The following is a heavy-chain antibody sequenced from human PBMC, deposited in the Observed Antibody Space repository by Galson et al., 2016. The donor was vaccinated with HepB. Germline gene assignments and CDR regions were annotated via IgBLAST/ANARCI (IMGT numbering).Heavy chain of an antibody. V-gene: IGHV4-30-2*01. CDR1: GGSISRGSYS. Sequence: TLSLTCDVSGGSISRGSYSWAWIRQAPGKGLEWIGYIYQSGTLYYNPSLQSRVTISADMSNDQFSLKLTSVTAADTAVYYCARGVPTVTTWFDVWGQGILVTVSS. CDR3: ARGVPTVTTWFDV. J-gene: IGHJ5*02. D-gene: IGHD4-17*01. CDR2: IYQSGTL.